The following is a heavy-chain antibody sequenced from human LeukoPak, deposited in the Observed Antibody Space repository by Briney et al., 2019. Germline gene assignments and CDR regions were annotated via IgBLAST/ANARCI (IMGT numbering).Heavy chain of an antibody. D-gene: IGHD5-24*01. J-gene: IGHJ4*02. CDR3: ANQAGHGFYYFDY. V-gene: IGHV3-30*02. Sequence: PGGSLRLSCEASGSTFNNFGMHWVRQAPGKGLEWVAFIGYDESKKYYADSVKGRFTISRDNSKNTLYLQMNSLRAEDTAVYYCANQAGHGFYYFDYWGQGTLVTVSS. CDR1: GSTFNNFG. CDR2: IGYDESKK.